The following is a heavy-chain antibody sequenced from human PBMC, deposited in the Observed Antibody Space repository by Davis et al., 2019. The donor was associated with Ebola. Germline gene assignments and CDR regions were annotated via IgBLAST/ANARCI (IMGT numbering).Heavy chain of an antibody. Sequence: ASVKVSCKASGYTFTGYYMHWVRQAPGQGLEWMGRINPNSGGTNYAQKFQGRVTMTRDTSISTAYMELSRLRSDDTAVYYCALPSGSYCSGGSCYSRPDDYWGQGTLVAVSS. J-gene: IGHJ4*02. CDR2: INPNSGGT. CDR3: ALPSGSYCSGGSCYSRPDDY. CDR1: GYTFTGYY. D-gene: IGHD2-15*01. V-gene: IGHV1-2*06.